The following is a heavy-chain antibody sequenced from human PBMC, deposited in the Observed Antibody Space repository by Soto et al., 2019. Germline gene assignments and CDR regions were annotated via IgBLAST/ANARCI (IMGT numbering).Heavy chain of an antibody. D-gene: IGHD3-3*01. CDR1: GYTFTGYY. CDR3: ARGFWSGYYVKKYYYGMDV. J-gene: IGHJ6*02. Sequence: ASVKVSCKASGYTFTGYYMHWVRQAPGQGLEWMGWINPNSGGTNYAQKFQGWVTMTRDTSISTAYMELSRLRSDDTAVYYCARGFWSGYYVKKYYYGMDVWGQGTTVTVSS. V-gene: IGHV1-2*04. CDR2: INPNSGGT.